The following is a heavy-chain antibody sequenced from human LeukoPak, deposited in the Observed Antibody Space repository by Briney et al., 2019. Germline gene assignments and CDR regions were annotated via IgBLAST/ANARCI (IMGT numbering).Heavy chain of an antibody. J-gene: IGHJ6*02. CDR3: AKDKATTGEFGYYGMDV. D-gene: IGHD3-10*01. Sequence: GVSLRLSCAASGFTFDDYAMHWVRQAPGKGLEWVSGISWNSGSIGYADSVKGRFTISRDNAKNSLYLQMNSLRAEDTALYYCAKDKATTGEFGYYGMDVWGQGTTVTVSS. CDR2: ISWNSGSI. V-gene: IGHV3-9*01. CDR1: GFTFDDYA.